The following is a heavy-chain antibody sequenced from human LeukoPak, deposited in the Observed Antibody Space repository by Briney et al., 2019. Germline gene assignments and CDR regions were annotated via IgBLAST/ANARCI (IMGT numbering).Heavy chain of an antibody. D-gene: IGHD6-13*01. CDR1: GYTFTGYF. J-gene: IGHJ4*02. V-gene: IGHV1-2*02. CDR2: INPNSGGT. CDR3: ARVRLYSSSWYNY. Sequence: ASVKVSCKASGYTFTGYFMHWVRQAPGQGLEWMGWINPNSGGTNYAQKFQDRVTMTRDTSISTAYMELSRLRSDDTAVYYCARVRLYSSSWYNYWGQGTLVTVSS.